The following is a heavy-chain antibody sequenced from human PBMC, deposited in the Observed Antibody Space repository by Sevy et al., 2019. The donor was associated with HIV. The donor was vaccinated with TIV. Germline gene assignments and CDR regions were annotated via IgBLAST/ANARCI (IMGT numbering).Heavy chain of an antibody. CDR3: AKERLDYDFWSGRGFDY. V-gene: IGHV3-74*01. CDR2: INSDGSST. D-gene: IGHD3-3*01. CDR1: GFTFSSYW. J-gene: IGHJ4*02. Sequence: GGSLRLSCAASGFTFSSYWMHWVRQAPGKGLVWVSRINSDGSSTSYADSVKGRFTISRDNAKNTLYLQMNSLRAEDTAVYYCAKERLDYDFWSGRGFDYWGQGTLVTVFS.